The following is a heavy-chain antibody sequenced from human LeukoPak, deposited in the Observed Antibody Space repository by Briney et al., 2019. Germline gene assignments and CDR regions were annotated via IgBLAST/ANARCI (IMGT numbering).Heavy chain of an antibody. V-gene: IGHV3-7*01. CDR2: IKKTGSET. CDR3: VREDGYCSGGNCYSYFDS. CDR1: GFTFSSYA. D-gene: IGHD2-15*01. J-gene: IGHJ4*02. Sequence: PGGSLRLSCAASGFTFSSYAMSWVRQAPGKGLEWAAYIKKTGSETYYVDSVKGRFTITRDNTRNSLFLQMYSLRAEDTAVYFCVREDGYCSGGNCYSYFDSWGQGTLVTVSS.